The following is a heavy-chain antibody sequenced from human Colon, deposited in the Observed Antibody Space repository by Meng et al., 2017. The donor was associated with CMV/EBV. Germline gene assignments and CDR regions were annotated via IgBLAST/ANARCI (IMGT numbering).Heavy chain of an antibody. J-gene: IGHJ4*02. D-gene: IGHD4-23*01. CDR3: ASLGGNSGVDY. Sequence: GESLKISCAASRFTLRNHNMSWVRQAPGKGLEWVANIKQDGSEKYYMDSVKGRFTISTDNAKSSLYLQMNSLRAEDTAVYYCASLGGNSGVDYWGQGTLVTVSS. V-gene: IGHV3-7*01. CDR1: RFTLRNHN. CDR2: IKQDGSEK.